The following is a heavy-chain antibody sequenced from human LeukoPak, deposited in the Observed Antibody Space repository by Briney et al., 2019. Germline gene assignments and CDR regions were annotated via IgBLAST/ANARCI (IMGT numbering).Heavy chain of an antibody. V-gene: IGHV1-18*01. CDR2: ISAYNGNT. Sequence: ASLTLSCKASGYTFTSYGISWVRQAPGQGPEWIGWISAYNGNTNSAHTLQGRVTMTTETSTSTAYMELRSLRSDDTAVYYWARDTGKYQFDFWGQGTLVTVSS. J-gene: IGHJ4*02. CDR3: ARDTGKYQFDF. D-gene: IGHD2-2*01. CDR1: GYTFTSYG.